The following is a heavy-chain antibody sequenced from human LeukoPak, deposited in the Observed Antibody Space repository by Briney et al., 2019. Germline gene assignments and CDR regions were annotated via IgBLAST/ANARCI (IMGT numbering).Heavy chain of an antibody. V-gene: IGHV4-34*01. J-gene: IGHJ5*02. CDR3: ASRGAYSSNWWVWFDP. CDR1: GGSFSGYY. D-gene: IGHD6-13*01. CDR2: INHSGST. Sequence: PSETLSLTCAVYGGSFSGYYWSWIRQPPGKGLEWIGEINHSGSTNYNPSLKSRVTISVDTSKNQFSLTLTSVTAADTAVYYCASRGAYSSNWWVWFDPWGQETLVTVSS.